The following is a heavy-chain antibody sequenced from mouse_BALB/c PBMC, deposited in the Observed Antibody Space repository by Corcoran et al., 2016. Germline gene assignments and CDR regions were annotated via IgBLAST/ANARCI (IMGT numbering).Heavy chain of an antibody. CDR3: ARRPQAMDY. J-gene: IGHJ4*01. V-gene: IGHV3-6*02. CDR1: GYSITSGYY. CDR2: ISYDGSN. Sequence: DVQLQESGPGLVKPSQSLSLTCSVTGYSITSGYYWNWIRQFPGNKLEWMGYISYDGSNNYHPSLKNRISITRDTSKNQFFLKLNAVTTEDTATYYCARRPQAMDYWGQGTSVTVSS.